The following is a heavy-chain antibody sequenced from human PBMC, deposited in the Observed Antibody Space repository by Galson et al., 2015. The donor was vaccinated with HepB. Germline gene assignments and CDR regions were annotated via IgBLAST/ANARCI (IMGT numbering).Heavy chain of an antibody. J-gene: IGHJ4*02. Sequence: SLRLPCAASGFTFSNYVMHWVRQAPGKGPEWVAVIWYDGRNKYYADSVRGRFTISRDNSKNTLYLQMDSLRAEDTAVYYCARVRSPYYDFWSGPGYWGQGTLVTVSS. CDR2: IWYDGRNK. D-gene: IGHD3-3*01. V-gene: IGHV3-33*01. CDR3: ARVRSPYYDFWSGPGY. CDR1: GFTFSNYV.